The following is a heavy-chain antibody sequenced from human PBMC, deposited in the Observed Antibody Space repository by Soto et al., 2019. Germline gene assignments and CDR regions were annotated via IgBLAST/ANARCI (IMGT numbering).Heavy chain of an antibody. CDR2: INHSGST. J-gene: IGHJ4*02. CDR3: ARGMYGDYEHYFDY. Sequence: QVQLQQWGAGLLKPSETLSLTCAVYGGSFSGYYWSWIRQPPGKGLEWIGEINHSGSTNYNPSLKSRVTIAVDTCKYQFSLELSSVTAADTAVYYCARGMYGDYEHYFDYWGQGTLVTVSS. CDR1: GGSFSGYY. D-gene: IGHD4-17*01. V-gene: IGHV4-34*01.